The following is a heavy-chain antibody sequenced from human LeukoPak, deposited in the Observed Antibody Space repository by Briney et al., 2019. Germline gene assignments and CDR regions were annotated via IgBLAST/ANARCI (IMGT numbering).Heavy chain of an antibody. J-gene: IGHJ1*01. CDR1: GYTFTSYG. CDR3: ASSVDNYGDYRGYFQH. D-gene: IGHD4-17*01. CDR2: ISAYNGNT. Sequence: ASVKVSCKASGYTFTSYGISWVRQAPGQGLEWMGWISAYNGNTNYAQKLQGRVTMTTDTSTSTAYMELRSLRSDDTAVYYCASSVDNYGDYRGYFQHWGQGTLVTVSS. V-gene: IGHV1-18*01.